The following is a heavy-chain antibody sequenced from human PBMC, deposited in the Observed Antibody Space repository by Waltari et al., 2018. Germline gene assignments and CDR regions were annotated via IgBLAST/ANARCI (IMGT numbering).Heavy chain of an antibody. V-gene: IGHV4-59*01. J-gene: IGHJ2*01. CDR1: GGSISSSY. D-gene: IGHD6-13*01. CDR3: ARAYSSSWYYWYFDL. CDR2: IYYSGST. Sequence: QVQLQESGPGLVKPSETLSLTCTVSGGSISSSYWRWIRQPPGKGLEWIVYIYYSGSTNYNPSLKSRVTISVDTSKNQFSLKLSSVTAADTAVYYCARAYSSSWYYWYFDLWGRGTLVTVSS.